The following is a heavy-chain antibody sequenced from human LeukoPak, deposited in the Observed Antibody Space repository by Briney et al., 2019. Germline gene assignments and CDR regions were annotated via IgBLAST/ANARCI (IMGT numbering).Heavy chain of an antibody. J-gene: IGHJ4*02. CDR3: ARDRGFSGYEGTDY. CDR2: IWYDGSNK. CDR1: GFTFSSYG. Sequence: GGSLRLSCAASGFTFSSYGMHWVRQAPGKGLEWVAVIWYDGSNKYYADSVKGRFTISRDNSKNTLYLQMNSLRAEDTAVYYCARDRGFSGYEGTDYWGQGTLVTVSS. V-gene: IGHV3-33*01. D-gene: IGHD5-12*01.